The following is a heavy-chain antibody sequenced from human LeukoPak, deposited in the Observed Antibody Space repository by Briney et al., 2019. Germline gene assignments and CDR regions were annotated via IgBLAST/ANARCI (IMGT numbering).Heavy chain of an antibody. V-gene: IGHV3-7*01. CDR3: ARDDAQYYYDSSGYSFDI. CDR1: GFTFSDYW. CDR2: IKGDGSDK. Sequence: GGSLRLSCAASGFTFSDYWISWIRQAPGKGLEWVANIKGDGSDKYYVDSVKGRFTISRDNAKNSLYLQMNSLRAEDTAVYYCARDDAQYYYDSSGYSFDIWGQGTMVTVSS. J-gene: IGHJ3*02. D-gene: IGHD3-22*01.